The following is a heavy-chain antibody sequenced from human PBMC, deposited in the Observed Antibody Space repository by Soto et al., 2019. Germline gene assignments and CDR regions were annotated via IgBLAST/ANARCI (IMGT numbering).Heavy chain of an antibody. CDR3: TRHADKDIVVVPAAIRIKYYYYMDV. Sequence: GGSLRLSCAASGFTFSGSAMHWVRQASGKGLEWVGRIRSKANSYATAYAASGKGRFTISRDDSKNTAYLQMNSLKTEDTAVYYCTRHADKDIVVVPAAIRIKYYYYMDVWGKGTTVTVSS. CDR2: IRSKANSYAT. J-gene: IGHJ6*03. CDR1: GFTFSGSA. V-gene: IGHV3-73*01. D-gene: IGHD2-2*01.